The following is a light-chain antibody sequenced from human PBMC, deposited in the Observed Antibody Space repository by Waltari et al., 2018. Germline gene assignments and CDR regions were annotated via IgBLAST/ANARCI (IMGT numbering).Light chain of an antibody. CDR3: QSYDSSTWV. CDR1: SGSIASGH. V-gene: IGLV6-57*03. J-gene: IGLJ3*02. CDR2: EDK. Sequence: NFMLTQPHSVSESPGKTVPISCTRSSGSIASGHVPSYQQRPGRAPTTVIYEDKQRSSGVPDRFSGSIDSSSNSASLTISGLKTEDEADYYCQSYDSSTWVFGEGTKLTVL.